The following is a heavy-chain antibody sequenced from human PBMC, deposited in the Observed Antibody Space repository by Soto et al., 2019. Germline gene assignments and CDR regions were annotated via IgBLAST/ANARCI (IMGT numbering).Heavy chain of an antibody. J-gene: IGHJ6*02. CDR3: ARDTNLLTFSYTSGSDQKPSMDV. V-gene: IGHV1-46*01. CDR2: INPSVGRT. Sequence: QVQLVQSGAEVRKPGASVKVSCKASGYTFIRYYMHWVRQAPGQGLEWMGIINPSVGRTIYAQKFQSRVTMTRDTSTSTVYMELSSLRSEDMAVYYCARDTNLLTFSYTSGSDQKPSMDVWGQGTTVTVSS. CDR1: GYTFIRYY. D-gene: IGHD3-10*01.